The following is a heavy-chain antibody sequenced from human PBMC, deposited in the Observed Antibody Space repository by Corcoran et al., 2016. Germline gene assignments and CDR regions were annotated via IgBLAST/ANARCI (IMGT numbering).Heavy chain of an antibody. Sequence: EVQLVASGGGLVKPGGSLRLSCAASGFTFSNAWMTWVRPAPGKGLEWVGRIKSKTDGGTTDDAAPVKGRVTISREDSTNTMYLQMNSLKLDDTAWYYCTTDIAAASGAYYGMDVWGQGTTVTVSS. CDR3: TTDIAAASGAYYGMDV. CDR2: IKSKTDGGTT. D-gene: IGHD6-13*01. J-gene: IGHJ6*02. CDR1: GFTFSNAW. V-gene: IGHV3-15*07.